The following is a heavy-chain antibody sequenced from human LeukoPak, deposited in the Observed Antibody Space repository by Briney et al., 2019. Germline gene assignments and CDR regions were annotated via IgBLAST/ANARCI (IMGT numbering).Heavy chain of an antibody. CDR2: ISGSSSYI. CDR3: ARDLLGWELHYFDY. CDR1: GFTFSTYN. Sequence: GGSLRLSCAASGFTFSTYNMNWVRQAPGKGLEGVSSISGSSSYIYYADSVKGRFSIYRDNAKNSLYLQMNSLRAEDTAVYYCARDLLGWELHYFDYWGQGTLVTVSS. J-gene: IGHJ4*02. D-gene: IGHD1-26*01. V-gene: IGHV3-21*01.